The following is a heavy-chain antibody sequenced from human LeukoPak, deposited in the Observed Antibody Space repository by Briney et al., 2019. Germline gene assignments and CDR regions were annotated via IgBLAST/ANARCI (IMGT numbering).Heavy chain of an antibody. CDR3: AKGGATVIDY. CDR2: INSDGSST. CDR1: GFTFSNYW. V-gene: IGHV3-74*01. Sequence: PGGSLRLSCAASGFTFSNYWMPWVRQAPGKGLVWVSRINSDGSSTTPADSVKGRFTISRDNAKNTLYLQMNSLRAEDTAVYYCAKGGATVIDYWGQGTLVTVSS. D-gene: IGHD4-17*01. J-gene: IGHJ4*02.